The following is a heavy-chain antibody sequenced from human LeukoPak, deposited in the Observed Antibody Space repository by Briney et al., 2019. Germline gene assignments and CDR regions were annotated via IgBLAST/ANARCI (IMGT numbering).Heavy chain of an antibody. V-gene: IGHV1-8*01. Sequence: ASVKVSCKASGFTLTNFDINWVRQATGQGLEWMGWMNSNTGNTGYAQEFQGRVTMTRDTSIGTAYMELTNLRSEDTAVYYCARGRRGSSGPWSWYLVLWGRGTLVTASS. CDR3: ARGRRGSSGPWSWYLVL. CDR2: MNSNTGNT. D-gene: IGHD3-22*01. J-gene: IGHJ2*01. CDR1: GFTLTNFD.